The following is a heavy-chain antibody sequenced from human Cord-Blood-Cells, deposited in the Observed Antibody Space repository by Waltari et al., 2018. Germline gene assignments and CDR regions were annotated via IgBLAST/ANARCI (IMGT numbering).Heavy chain of an antibody. Sequence: QLQLQESGPGLVKPSETLSLTCTVSGGSISSSSYYWGWIRQPPGKGLEWIGSIYYSGRTYYSPALKSRVTISVDTSKNQFSLKLSSVTAADTAVYYCAKHVSTTVTKRGAFDIWGQGTMVTVSS. CDR2: IYYSGRT. V-gene: IGHV4-39*01. CDR3: AKHVSTTVTKRGAFDI. D-gene: IGHD4-17*01. J-gene: IGHJ3*02. CDR1: GGSISSSSYY.